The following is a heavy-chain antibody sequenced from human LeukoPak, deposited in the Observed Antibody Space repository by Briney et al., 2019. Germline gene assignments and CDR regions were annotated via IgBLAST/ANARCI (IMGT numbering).Heavy chain of an antibody. V-gene: IGHV3-21*01. D-gene: IGHD5-18*01. CDR1: GFTFSSYS. J-gene: IGHJ3*02. CDR3: AGFGYSYGGAFDI. Sequence: GGSLRLSCAASGFTFSSYSMNWVRQAPGKGLEWVSSISSSSSYIYYADSVKGRFTISRDNAKNSLYLQMNSLRAEDTAVYYCAGFGYSYGGAFDIWGQGTMVTVSS. CDR2: ISSSSSYI.